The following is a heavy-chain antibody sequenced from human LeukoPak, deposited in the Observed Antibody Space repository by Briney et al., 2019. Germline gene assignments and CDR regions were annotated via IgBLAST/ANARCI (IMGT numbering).Heavy chain of an antibody. CDR1: GYTFTGYY. CDR2: INPNSGGT. V-gene: IGHV1-2*04. Sequence: ASVKVACKASGYTFTGYYIHWVRQAPGQGLEWMGRINPNSGGTVYAEKFQGWVTMTRDTSITTAYMELSRLKADDTALYYCARVGYSSGWYRGYFDLWGQGALVSVPS. D-gene: IGHD6-19*01. J-gene: IGHJ4*02. CDR3: ARVGYSSGWYRGYFDL.